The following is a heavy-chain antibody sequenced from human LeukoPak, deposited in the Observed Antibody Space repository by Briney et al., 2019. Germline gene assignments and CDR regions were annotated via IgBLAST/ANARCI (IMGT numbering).Heavy chain of an antibody. J-gene: IGHJ4*02. D-gene: IGHD3-10*01. CDR2: ISSSGGAT. CDR3: ARAAMVRGVDYFDY. CDR1: GFTFSSYS. V-gene: IGHV3-23*01. Sequence: TGGSLRLSCAASGFTFSSYSMSWAHQAPGKGLEWVSVISSSGGATYYADSVKGRFTISRDNSKNTLYLQMNSLRAEDTAIYYCARAAMVRGVDYFDYWGQGTLVTVSS.